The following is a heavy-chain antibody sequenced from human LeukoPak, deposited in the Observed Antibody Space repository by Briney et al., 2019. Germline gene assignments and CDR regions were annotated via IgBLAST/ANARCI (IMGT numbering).Heavy chain of an antibody. CDR2: IRWNGGSM. D-gene: IGHD1-26*01. Sequence: GRSLRLSCAAYGFTFDDYAMHWLRQATGKGLEWVSGIRWNGGSMGHGVSLEGSFTISRDKAKKTLYLQIHSLRAEDTAVYYCAKDVRSGSYYAYFYMDVWGKGTTVTVSS. J-gene: IGHJ6*03. CDR3: AKDVRSGSYYAYFYMDV. CDR1: GFTFDDYA. V-gene: IGHV3-9*01.